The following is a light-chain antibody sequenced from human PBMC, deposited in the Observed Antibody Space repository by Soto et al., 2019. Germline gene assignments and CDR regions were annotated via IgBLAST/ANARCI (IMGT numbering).Light chain of an antibody. Sequence: QSALTQPASVSGSPGQSITISCTGTSSDVGGYSHVSWYQQHPGKAPKLMIYDVNNRPSGVSNRFSASKSGNTASLTISGLQAEDEADYYCISYTSSGTYGFGTGTKLTVL. CDR2: DVN. J-gene: IGLJ1*01. CDR1: SSDVGGYSH. V-gene: IGLV2-14*01. CDR3: ISYTSSGTYG.